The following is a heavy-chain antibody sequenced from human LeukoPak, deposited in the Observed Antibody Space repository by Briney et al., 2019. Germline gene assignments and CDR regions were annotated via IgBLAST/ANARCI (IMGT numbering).Heavy chain of an antibody. V-gene: IGHV4-39*07. CDR1: GASISNSFYY. Sequence: SETLSLTCTVSGASISNSFYYWGWIRQPPGTGLEWIGHIRYSGSTYHNPSLKSRVTISVDTSKNQVSLNLSSVTAADTAVYYCARSDGLVGIWGQGTMVTVSS. D-gene: IGHD2-2*01. J-gene: IGHJ3*02. CDR2: IRYSGST. CDR3: ARSDGLVGI.